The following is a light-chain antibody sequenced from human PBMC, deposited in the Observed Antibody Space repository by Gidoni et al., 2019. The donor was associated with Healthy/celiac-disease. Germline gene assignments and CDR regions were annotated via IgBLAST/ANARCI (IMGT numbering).Light chain of an antibody. Sequence: EIVLTQSLGTLSLSPGERATLSCRASQSVSSSYLAWYQQKSGQAPRHLIYGASSRATGIPDRFSGGGSGTNFTLTISRLEPDEFAVYYCQQYDSSPPALTFGGGTKVEIK. J-gene: IGKJ4*01. CDR3: QQYDSSPPALT. CDR2: GAS. CDR1: QSVSSSY. V-gene: IGKV3-20*01.